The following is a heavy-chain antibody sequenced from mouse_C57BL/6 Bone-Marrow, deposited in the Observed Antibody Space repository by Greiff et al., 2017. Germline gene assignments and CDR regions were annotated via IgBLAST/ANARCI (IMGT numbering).Heavy chain of an antibody. CDR3: ARGTTVGYYAMDY. CDR1: GYSITSGYD. V-gene: IGHV3-1*01. Sequence: EVQLQESGPGMVKPSQSLSLTCTVTGYSITSGYDWHWIRHFPGNKLEWMGYISYSGGTNYNPSLKSRISITHDTSKNHFFLKLNSVTTEDTATYYCARGTTVGYYAMDYWGQGTSVTVSS. D-gene: IGHD1-1*01. CDR2: ISYSGGT. J-gene: IGHJ4*01.